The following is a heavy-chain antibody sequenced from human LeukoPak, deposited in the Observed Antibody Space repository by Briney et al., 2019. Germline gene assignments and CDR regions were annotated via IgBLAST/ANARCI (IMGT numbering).Heavy chain of an antibody. Sequence: GGSLRLSCAASGFTLTNYWMSWVRQAPGKGLEWVANVRQDGSGEYYVDSVKGRFTISRDSAKNSLYLQMNSLRAEDTAVYYCARGDFDCWGQGTLVTVSS. CDR1: GFTLTNYW. V-gene: IGHV3-7*03. J-gene: IGHJ4*02. CDR3: ARGDFDC. CDR2: VRQDGSGE.